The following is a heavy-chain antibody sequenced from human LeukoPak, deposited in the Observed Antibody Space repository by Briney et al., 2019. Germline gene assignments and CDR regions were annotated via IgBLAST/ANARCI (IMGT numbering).Heavy chain of an antibody. CDR2: IYSSGTT. D-gene: IGHD2-15*01. V-gene: IGHV4-59*01. CDR1: GGSISSYY. CDR3: AREGCSGGSCTPFDI. J-gene: IGHJ3*02. Sequence: PSETLSLTCTVSGGSISSYYWSWIRHPPGKGLEWIGYIYSSGTTNYNPSLKSRVTISVDTSKNQFSLQLSSVTAADTAVYYCAREGCSGGSCTPFDIWGQGTMVTVSS.